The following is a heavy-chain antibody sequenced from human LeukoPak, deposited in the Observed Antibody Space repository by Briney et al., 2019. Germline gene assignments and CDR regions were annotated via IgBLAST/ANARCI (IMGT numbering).Heavy chain of an antibody. Sequence: SETLSLTCTVSGGSISSGSYYWSWIRQPAGKGLEWIGRIYTSGSTNYNPSLKSRVTISVDTSKNQVSLKLRSVTAADTAVYYCARTRRKVVVGGTKNFFDYWGQGTLVTVSS. CDR3: ARTRRKVVVGGTKNFFDY. D-gene: IGHD2-15*01. J-gene: IGHJ4*02. CDR2: IYTSGST. V-gene: IGHV4-61*02. CDR1: GGSISSGSYY.